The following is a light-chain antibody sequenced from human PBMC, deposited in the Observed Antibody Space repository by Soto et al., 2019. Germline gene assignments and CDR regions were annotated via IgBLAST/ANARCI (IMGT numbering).Light chain of an antibody. Sequence: DIQMTQFPSTLSASVGDRVTITCRASQSISTWLTWYQQKPGKAPKLLIYKASSLQSGVPSRCSGSGSGTEFTLTISSLQPDDFATYYCQQYNSYPYSFGQGTKLDIK. CDR3: QQYNSYPYS. V-gene: IGKV1-5*03. CDR2: KAS. CDR1: QSISTW. J-gene: IGKJ2*03.